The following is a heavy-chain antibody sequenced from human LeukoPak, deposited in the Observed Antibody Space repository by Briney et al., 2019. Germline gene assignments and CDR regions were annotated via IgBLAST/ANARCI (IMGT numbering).Heavy chain of an antibody. V-gene: IGHV3-9*01. CDR2: ISWNSGSI. J-gene: IGHJ3*02. CDR1: GFTFDDYA. Sequence: GGSLRLSCAASGFTFDDYAMHWVRQAPGKGLEWVSGISWNSGSIGYADSVKGRFTISRDNAKNSLYLQMNSLRAEDTALYYCAKDTSSGWYDRNAFDIWGQGTMVTVSS. D-gene: IGHD6-19*01. CDR3: AKDTSSGWYDRNAFDI.